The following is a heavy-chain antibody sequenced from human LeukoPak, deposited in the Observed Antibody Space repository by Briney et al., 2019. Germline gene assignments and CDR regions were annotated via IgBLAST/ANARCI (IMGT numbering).Heavy chain of an antibody. Sequence: SETLSLPCTVSGGSISIDTFYWGWIRQPPGKGLEWIGGIYYSGNTYYNPSVETRVTISVDTSKNQFSLRLSSVTAADTAVYYCARGARAGYNLEPFDYWGQGTLVTVSS. CDR3: ARGARAGYNLEPFDY. D-gene: IGHD5-24*01. CDR2: IYYSGNT. CDR1: GGSISIDTFY. J-gene: IGHJ4*02. V-gene: IGHV4-39*01.